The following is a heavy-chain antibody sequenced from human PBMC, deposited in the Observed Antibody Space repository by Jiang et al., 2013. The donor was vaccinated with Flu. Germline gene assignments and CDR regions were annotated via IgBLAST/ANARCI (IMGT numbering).Heavy chain of an antibody. D-gene: IGHD3-10*01. CDR3: ARDFFGEPGGYYFDY. CDR2: INPNSGGT. V-gene: IGHV1-2*02. Sequence: SGAEVKKPGASVKVSCKASGYTFTGYYMHWVRQAPGQGLEWMGWINPNSGGTNYAQKFQGRVTMTRDTSISTAYMELSRLRSDDTAVYYCARDFFGEPGGYYFDYWGQGTLVTVSS. J-gene: IGHJ4*02. CDR1: GYTFTGYY.